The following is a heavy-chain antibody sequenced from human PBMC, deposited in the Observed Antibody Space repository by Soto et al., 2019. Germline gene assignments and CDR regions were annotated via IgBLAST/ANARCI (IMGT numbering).Heavy chain of an antibody. V-gene: IGHV3-73*01. Sequence: PGGSLRLSCAASGFTFSGSAMHWVRQASGKGLEWVGHIRSKANNYATTYAASVKGRFTISRDDSKNTAYLQMNSLKTEDTAVYYCTSESVAPYYYYYGMDVWGQGTTVTVSS. CDR2: IRSKANNYAT. J-gene: IGHJ6*02. D-gene: IGHD5-12*01. CDR3: TSESVAPYYYYYGMDV. CDR1: GFTFSGSA.